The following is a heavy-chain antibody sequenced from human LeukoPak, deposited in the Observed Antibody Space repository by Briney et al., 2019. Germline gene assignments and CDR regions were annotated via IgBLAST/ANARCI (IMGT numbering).Heavy chain of an antibody. D-gene: IGHD3-10*01. V-gene: IGHV1-69*04. CDR2: IIPILGIA. Sequence: ASVKVSCKSSGGTFSSYAISWVRPAPGQGLEWMGRIIPILGIANYAQKFQGRVTITADKSTSTAYMELSSLRSEDTAVYYCARVGSYYYGSGSYYNWFDPWGQGTLVTVSS. CDR1: GGTFSSYA. CDR3: ARVGSYYYGSGSYYNWFDP. J-gene: IGHJ5*02.